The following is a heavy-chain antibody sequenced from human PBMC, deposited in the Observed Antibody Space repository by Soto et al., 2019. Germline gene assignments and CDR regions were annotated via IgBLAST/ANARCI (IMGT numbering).Heavy chain of an antibody. Sequence: PGESLKISCKGSGYSFTSYWIGWVRQMPGKGLEWMGIIYPGDSDTRYSPSFQGQVTISADKSISTAYLQWSSLKASDTAMYYCARRAVGATFQGYYYGMDVWGQGTTVNVSS. J-gene: IGHJ6*02. CDR3: ARRAVGATFQGYYYGMDV. V-gene: IGHV5-51*01. D-gene: IGHD1-26*01. CDR2: IYPGDSDT. CDR1: GYSFTSYW.